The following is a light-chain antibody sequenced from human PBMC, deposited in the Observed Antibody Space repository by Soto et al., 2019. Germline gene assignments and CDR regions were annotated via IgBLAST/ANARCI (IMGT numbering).Light chain of an antibody. CDR1: QTISSW. V-gene: IGKV1-5*03. Sequence: DIQMTQSPSTLSGSVGDRVTITFRASQTISSWLAWYQQKPGKAPKILIYKASTLKSGVPSRFSGSGSGTQFTLTISSLQPDDIETNYCQHYNSYSEAFGQGTKVALK. J-gene: IGKJ1*01. CDR2: KAS. CDR3: QHYNSYSEA.